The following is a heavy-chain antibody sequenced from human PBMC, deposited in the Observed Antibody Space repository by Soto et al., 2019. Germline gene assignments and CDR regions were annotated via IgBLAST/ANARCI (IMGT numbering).Heavy chain of an antibody. CDR1: GFPFSSYA. CDR2: ISGSGGSP. V-gene: IGHV3-23*01. J-gene: IGHJ6*03. CDR3: ANDGSSGWSYYYYMDV. D-gene: IGHD6-19*01. Sequence: EVQLLESGGGLVQPGGSLRLSCAASGFPFSSYAMRWVRQAPGQGLEWVSAISGSGGSPYYADSVKGRFAISRDNSKNTRDLQMNSRRAEDTAVYYCANDGSSGWSYYYYMDVWGKGTTVTVSS.